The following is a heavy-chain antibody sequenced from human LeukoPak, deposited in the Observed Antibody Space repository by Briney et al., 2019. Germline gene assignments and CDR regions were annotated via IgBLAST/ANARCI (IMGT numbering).Heavy chain of an antibody. CDR2: ISWNSGSI. D-gene: IGHD5-18*01. J-gene: IGHJ4*02. CDR1: GFTFDGYA. CDR3: AKDMGAFGYSYGYDY. Sequence: GGSLRLSCAASGFTFDGYAMHWVRQAPGKGLEWVSGISWNSGSIGYADSVKGRFTISRDNAKNSLYLQMNSLRAEDTALYYCAKDMGAFGYSYGYDYWGQGTRVIVSS. V-gene: IGHV3-9*01.